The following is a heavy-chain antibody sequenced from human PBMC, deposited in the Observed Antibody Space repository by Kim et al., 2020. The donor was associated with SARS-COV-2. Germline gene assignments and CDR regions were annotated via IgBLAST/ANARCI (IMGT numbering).Heavy chain of an antibody. V-gene: IGHV1-2*02. CDR1: GYTFTGYY. D-gene: IGHD6-13*01. J-gene: IGHJ6*02. CDR3: ARAESMQQLVLGGGMDV. CDR2: INPNSGGT. Sequence: ASVKVSCKASGYTFTGYYMHWVRQAPGQGLEWMGWINPNSGGTNYAQKFQGRVTMTRDTSISTAYMELSRLRSDDTAVYYCARAESMQQLVLGGGMDVWGQGTTVTVSS.